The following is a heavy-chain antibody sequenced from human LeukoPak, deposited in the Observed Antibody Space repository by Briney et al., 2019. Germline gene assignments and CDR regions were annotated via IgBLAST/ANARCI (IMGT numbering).Heavy chain of an antibody. Sequence: ASVNVSCKASGYTFTGYYMHWVRQAPGQGLEWMGWINPNSGGTSYAQKFQGRVTMTRDTSISTVYMELSRPRSDDTAVYYCARLKSTISSGWFDPWGQGTLVTVSS. CDR2: INPNSGGT. CDR3: ARLKSTISSGWFDP. J-gene: IGHJ5*02. D-gene: IGHD6-6*01. V-gene: IGHV1-2*02. CDR1: GYTFTGYY.